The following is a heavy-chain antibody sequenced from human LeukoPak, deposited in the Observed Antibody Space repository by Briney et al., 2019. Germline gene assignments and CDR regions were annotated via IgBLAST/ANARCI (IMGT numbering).Heavy chain of an antibody. J-gene: IGHJ2*01. V-gene: IGHV3-23*01. CDR3: AKGLVTTYWYFDL. CDR1: GFTFSSYA. Sequence: GGSLRLSCAASGFTFSSYAMSWVRQAPGKGLEWVSAISGRGDRTYYADALKGRFTISRDNSKNTVFLQMSSLRAEDTAIDYCAKGLVTTYWYFDLWGRGTLVTVSS. D-gene: IGHD3-9*01. CDR2: ISGRGDRT.